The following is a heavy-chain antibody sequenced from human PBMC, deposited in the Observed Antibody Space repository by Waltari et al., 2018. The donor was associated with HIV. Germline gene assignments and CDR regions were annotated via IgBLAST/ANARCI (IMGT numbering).Heavy chain of an antibody. CDR3: ASGVPAGGGKYNWFDS. J-gene: IGHJ5*01. V-gene: IGHV5-51*03. CDR1: GYIFSSYW. CDR2: INSGDSES. D-gene: IGHD2-2*01. Sequence: EVQLVQSGVEVKKPGESLKISCKVSGYIFSSYWIAWVRQMPGKGLEWMGIINSGDSESRYSPSVQGQITIAADKSIRTAFLQWNSLNTSDTAIYYCASGVPAGGGKYNWFDSWGQGTLVTVSS.